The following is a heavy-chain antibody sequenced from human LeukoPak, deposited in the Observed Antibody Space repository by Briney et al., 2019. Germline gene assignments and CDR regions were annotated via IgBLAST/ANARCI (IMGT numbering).Heavy chain of an antibody. CDR1: GYTFISYG. J-gene: IGHJ6*03. D-gene: IGHD3-10*01. V-gene: IGHV1-18*01. CDR2: ISAYNGDT. CDR3: ARGSGRPNSYYYYMDV. Sequence: ASVKVSCKASGYTFISYGISWVRQAPGQGLEWMGWISAYNGDTNYAQKLQGRVTMTTDTSTSTAYMELRSLRSDDTAVYYCARGSGRPNSYYYYMDVWGKGTTLTISS.